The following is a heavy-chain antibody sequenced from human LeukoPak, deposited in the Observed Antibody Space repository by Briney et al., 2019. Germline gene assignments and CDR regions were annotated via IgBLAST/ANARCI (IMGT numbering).Heavy chain of an antibody. CDR2: INPIFGTA. Sequence: GASVKVSCKASGGTFSSYAISWVRQAPGQGLEWMGGINPIFGTANYAQKFQGRVTITADKSTSTAYMELSSLRAEDTAVYYCARDRITMISRDAFDIWGQGTMVTVSS. CDR1: GGTFSSYA. D-gene: IGHD3-22*01. J-gene: IGHJ3*02. CDR3: ARDRITMISRDAFDI. V-gene: IGHV1-69*06.